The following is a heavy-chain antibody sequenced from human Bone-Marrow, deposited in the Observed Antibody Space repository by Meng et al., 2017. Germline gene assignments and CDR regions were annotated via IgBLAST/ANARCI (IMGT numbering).Heavy chain of an antibody. CDR1: GGSVSAYD. D-gene: IGHD2-21*01. Sequence: QVQVQQWGAGLVKPSETRSRTGAFYGGSVSAYDWSWIRQPPGKGLEWLGQINHSGSTNDNPSLKSRVTISIDTSRNQLSLKLSSVTAADTAVYYCRLAYCMGDCVDYWGQGTLVTVSS. V-gene: IGHV4-34*01. J-gene: IGHJ4*02. CDR3: RLAYCMGDCVDY. CDR2: INHSGST.